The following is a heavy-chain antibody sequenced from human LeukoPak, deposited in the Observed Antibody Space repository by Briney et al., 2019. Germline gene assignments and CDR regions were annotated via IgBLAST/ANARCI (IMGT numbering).Heavy chain of an antibody. D-gene: IGHD6-6*01. Sequence: ASVKVSCKGSGYTFTSYDINWVRQATGQGREWMGWMNPNSGNTGYAQKCQGRVTMTRNTSISTAYMELSSLRSQDTAVYYCAREGSSSWFDPWGKGTLVTVSS. CDR2: MNPNSGNT. J-gene: IGHJ5*02. CDR1: GYTFTSYD. CDR3: AREGSSSWFDP. V-gene: IGHV1-8*01.